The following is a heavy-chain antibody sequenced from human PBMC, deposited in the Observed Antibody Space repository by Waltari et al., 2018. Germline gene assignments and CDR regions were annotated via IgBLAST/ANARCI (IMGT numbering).Heavy chain of an antibody. CDR1: GFTFSSYG. CDR3: AKETWTTVTPYYYYMDV. D-gene: IGHD4-17*01. Sequence: QVQLVESGGGVVQPGRSLRLSCAASGFTFSSYGMHWVRQAPGKGLEWVAVISYDGSNKYDADSVKGRFTISRDNSKNTLYLQMNSLRAEDTAVYYCAKETWTTVTPYYYYMDVWGKGTTVTISS. V-gene: IGHV3-30*18. J-gene: IGHJ6*03. CDR2: ISYDGSNK.